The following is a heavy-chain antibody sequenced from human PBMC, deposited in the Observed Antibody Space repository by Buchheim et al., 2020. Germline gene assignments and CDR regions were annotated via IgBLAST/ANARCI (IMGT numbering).Heavy chain of an antibody. CDR3: ARRYPEQWLVRKGFDY. J-gene: IGHJ4*02. V-gene: IGHV4-34*01. D-gene: IGHD6-19*01. CDR2: INHSGST. Sequence: QVQLQQWGAGLLKPSETLSLTCAVYGGSFSGYYWSWIRQPPGKGLEWIGEINHSGSTNYNPSLKSRVTISVDTSKNQFSLNLSSVTAADTAVYYCARRYPEQWLVRKGFDYWGQGTL. CDR1: GGSFSGYY.